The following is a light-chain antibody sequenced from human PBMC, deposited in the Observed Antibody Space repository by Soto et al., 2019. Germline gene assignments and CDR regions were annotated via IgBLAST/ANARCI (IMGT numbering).Light chain of an antibody. CDR2: DAS. J-gene: IGKJ1*01. CDR3: QQYNTDWT. V-gene: IGKV1-5*01. CDR1: QSISSW. Sequence: DIQMTQSPSTLSASVGDRVTITCRASQSISSWLAWYQQKPGKAPKLLIFDASSLENGVPSRFSGSGSGTEFTLTITGLQPDDFATYYCQQYNTDWTCGQGTKG.